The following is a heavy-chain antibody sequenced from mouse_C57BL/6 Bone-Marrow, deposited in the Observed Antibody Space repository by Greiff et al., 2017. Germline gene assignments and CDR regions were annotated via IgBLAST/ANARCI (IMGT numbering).Heavy chain of an antibody. CDR1: GYTFTSYW. CDR3: ARYGSSYYFDY. V-gene: IGHV1-50*01. J-gene: IGHJ2*01. Sequence: VQLKQPGAELVKPGASVKLSCKASGYTFTSYWMQWVKQRPGQGLEWIGEIDPSDSYTNYNQKFKGKATLTVDTSSSTAYMQLSSLTSEDSAVYYCARYGSSYYFDYWGQGTTLTVSS. CDR2: IDPSDSYT. D-gene: IGHD1-1*01.